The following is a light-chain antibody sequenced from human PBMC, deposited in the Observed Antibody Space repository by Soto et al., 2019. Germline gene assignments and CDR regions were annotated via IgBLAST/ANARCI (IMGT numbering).Light chain of an antibody. Sequence: QSALTQPASVSGSPGQSITISCTGTRSDVGGYNYVSWYQQHPGKAPKLMIYEVSNRTSGVSNRFSGSKSGNTASLTISGLQAEDEADYYCSAYTSSSTWVFGGGTKLAVL. J-gene: IGLJ3*02. CDR2: EVS. CDR1: RSDVGGYNY. V-gene: IGLV2-14*01. CDR3: SAYTSSSTWV.